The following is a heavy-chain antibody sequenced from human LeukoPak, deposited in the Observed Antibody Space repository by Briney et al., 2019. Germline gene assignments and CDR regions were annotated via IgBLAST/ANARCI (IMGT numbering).Heavy chain of an antibody. CDR1: GGSVSSDSYH. Sequence: PSKTLSLTCTVSGGSVSSDSYHWNWIRQPPGKGLEWIGYIYNSGSTSYNPSLKSRVTISVDTSKNQFSLKLSSVTAADTAVYYCAREKRVTTYYYGMDVWGQGTTVTVSS. J-gene: IGHJ6*02. D-gene: IGHD4-11*01. CDR3: AREKRVTTYYYGMDV. V-gene: IGHV4-61*01. CDR2: IYNSGST.